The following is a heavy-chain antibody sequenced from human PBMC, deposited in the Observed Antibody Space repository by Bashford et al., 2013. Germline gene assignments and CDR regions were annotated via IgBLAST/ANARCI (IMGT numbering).Heavy chain of an antibody. V-gene: IGHV3-15*01. CDR3: TTELKWVTIFGVVITSDY. CDR2: IKSKTDGGTT. Sequence: VRQAPGKGLEWVGRIKSKTDGGTTDYAAPVKGRFTISRDDSKNTLYLQMNSLKTEDTAVYYCTTELKWVTIFGVVITSDYWGQGTLVTVSS. J-gene: IGHJ4*02. D-gene: IGHD3-3*01.